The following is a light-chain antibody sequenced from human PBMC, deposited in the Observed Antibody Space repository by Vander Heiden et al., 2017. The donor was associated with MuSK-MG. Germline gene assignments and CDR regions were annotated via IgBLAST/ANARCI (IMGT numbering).Light chain of an antibody. J-gene: IGKJ5*01. V-gene: IGKV3-15*01. Sequence: EIVMTQSPATLSVSPGERATLSCRASQSVSSNLAWYQQKPGQAPRLLIYGASSRATGFPARFSGSGSGTEFTLTISSLQSEDFAVYQCQQYNNWPITFGQGTRLEIK. CDR3: QQYNNWPIT. CDR1: QSVSSN. CDR2: GAS.